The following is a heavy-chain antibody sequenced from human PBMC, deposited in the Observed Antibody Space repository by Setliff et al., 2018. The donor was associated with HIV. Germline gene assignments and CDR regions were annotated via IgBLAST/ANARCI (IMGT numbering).Heavy chain of an antibody. CDR1: GGTFSSYV. CDR2: IIPIFGTA. Sequence: SVTVSCKASGGTFSSYVISWVRQAPGQGLEWMGGIIPIFGTANYAQKFQGRVTITADESTSTAYMELSSLRSDDTAVYYCARDFSGQQLVGGWFDPWGQGTLVTV. V-gene: IGHV1-69*13. D-gene: IGHD6-13*01. CDR3: ARDFSGQQLVGGWFDP. J-gene: IGHJ5*02.